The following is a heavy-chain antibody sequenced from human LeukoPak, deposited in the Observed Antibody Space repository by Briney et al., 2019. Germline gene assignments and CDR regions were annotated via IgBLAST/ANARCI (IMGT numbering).Heavy chain of an antibody. D-gene: IGHD1-1*01. CDR1: GGSISSSSHS. Sequence: TSETLSLTCTVSGGSISSSSHSWGWIRQPPGKGLEWTGTIYYTGRTYYNPSLESRLTISVDTSKNQFSLKLTSVTAADTAIYYCAQSLGSGNWIGNWFDPWGKGTLVTFSS. J-gene: IGHJ5*02. CDR2: IYYTGRT. V-gene: IGHV4-39*01. CDR3: AQSLGSGNWIGNWFDP.